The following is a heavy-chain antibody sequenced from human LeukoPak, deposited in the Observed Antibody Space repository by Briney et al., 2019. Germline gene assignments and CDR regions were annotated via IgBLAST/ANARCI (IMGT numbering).Heavy chain of an antibody. CDR1: GGSINGYY. CDR2: IYYSGST. Sequence: SETLSLTCAVSGGSINGYYWSWIRQSSGKGLEWIGYIYYSGSTNYNPSLKSRVTISIDTSKTRFSLSLSSVTAADTAVYYCARGFYNSGTYSGYFQHWGQGTLVTVSS. J-gene: IGHJ1*01. D-gene: IGHD3-10*01. V-gene: IGHV4-59*01. CDR3: ARGFYNSGTYSGYFQH.